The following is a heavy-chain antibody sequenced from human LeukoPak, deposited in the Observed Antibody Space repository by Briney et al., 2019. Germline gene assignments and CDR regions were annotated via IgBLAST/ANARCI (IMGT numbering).Heavy chain of an antibody. V-gene: IGHV4-4*07. CDR3: AREVITMVRGVITFTGFDY. CDR2: ISTSGST. Sequence: SETLSLTCTVSGGSISTYYWSWIRQPAGKGLEWIGHISTSGSTNYNPSLRSRVTMSVDTSKNQFSLRLRSVTAADTAVYYCAREVITMVRGVITFTGFDYWGQGTLVTVSS. CDR1: GGSISTYY. J-gene: IGHJ4*02. D-gene: IGHD3-10*01.